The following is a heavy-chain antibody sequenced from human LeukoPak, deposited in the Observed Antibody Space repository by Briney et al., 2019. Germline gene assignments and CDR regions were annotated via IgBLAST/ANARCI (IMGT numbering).Heavy chain of an antibody. V-gene: IGHV3-74*03. J-gene: IGHJ5*01. CDR2: INSDGYSI. CDR3: ARAGYSSEFDS. Sequence: GGSLRLSCAASGFTFSGYWMHWVRQAPGKGLVWVSRINSDGYSITYADSVKGRFTISRDNAKNTLYLQMNSLIAEDTAVYFCARAGYSSEFDSWGQGTLVTVSS. D-gene: IGHD6-19*01. CDR1: GFTFSGYW.